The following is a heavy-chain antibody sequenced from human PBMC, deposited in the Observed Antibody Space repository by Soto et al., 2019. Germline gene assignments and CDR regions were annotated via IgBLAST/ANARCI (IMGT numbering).Heavy chain of an antibody. CDR3: VRDRADFSSTYYHYFSV. V-gene: IGHV4-4*07. CDR1: GGSISSYY. J-gene: IGHJ2*01. CDR2: IYSTGTT. Sequence: PSETLSLTCTVSGGSISSYYWSWIRRSAGKGLEWIGRIYSTGTTNFNPSLKSRLTMSMDMSKNQVSLNLTSVTAADTAAYYCVRDRADFSSTYYHYFSVWGRGTLVTVSS. D-gene: IGHD6-13*01.